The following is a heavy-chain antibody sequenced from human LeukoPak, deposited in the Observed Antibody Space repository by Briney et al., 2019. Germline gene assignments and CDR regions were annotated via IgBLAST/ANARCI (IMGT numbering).Heavy chain of an antibody. CDR1: GGSFSGYY. D-gene: IGHD6-13*01. J-gene: IGHJ4*02. CDR2: INHSGST. CDR3: ARGTGDGQQLVISYYFDY. V-gene: IGHV4-34*01. Sequence: PSETLSLTCAVYGGSFSGYYWSWIRHPPGKGLEWIGEINHSGSTNYNPSLKSRVTISVVKSKNQFSLKLSSVTAEDPVVYYCARGTGDGQQLVISYYFDYWGQGTLVTVSS.